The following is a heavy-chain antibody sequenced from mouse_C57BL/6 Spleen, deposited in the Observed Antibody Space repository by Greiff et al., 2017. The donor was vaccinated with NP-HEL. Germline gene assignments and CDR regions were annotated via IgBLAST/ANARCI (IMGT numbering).Heavy chain of an antibody. CDR1: GYTFTSYW. CDR3: ARPYSIPFAY. J-gene: IGHJ3*01. Sequence: VQLKQPGAELVKPGASVKLSCKASGYTFTSYWMHWVKQRPGQGLEWIGMIHPNSGSTNYNEKFKSKATLTVDKSSSTAYMQLSSLTSEDSAVYYCARPYSIPFAYWGQGTLVTVSA. CDR2: IHPNSGST. V-gene: IGHV1-64*01. D-gene: IGHD2-5*01.